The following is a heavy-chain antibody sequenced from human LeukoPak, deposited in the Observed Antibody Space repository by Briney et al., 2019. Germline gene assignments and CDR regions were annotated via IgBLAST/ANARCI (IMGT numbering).Heavy chain of an antibody. CDR3: ARDTRDGYYYYYGMDV. CDR1: GGSISTYY. Sequence: SETLSLTCTVSGGSISTYYWSWIRQPPGMGLEWIGYFYYSGSTNYNPSLKSRVTISVDTSKNQFSLKLSSVTAADTAVYYCARDTRDGYYYYYGMDVWGKGTTVTVSS. V-gene: IGHV4-59*01. J-gene: IGHJ6*04. CDR2: FYYSGST.